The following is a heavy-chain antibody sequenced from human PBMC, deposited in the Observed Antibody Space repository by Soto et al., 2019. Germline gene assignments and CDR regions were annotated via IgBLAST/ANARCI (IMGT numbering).Heavy chain of an antibody. J-gene: IGHJ4*02. D-gene: IGHD5-12*01. Sequence: SETLSLTCTVSGGSISSYYWSWIRQPPGKGLEWIGYIYYSGSTNYNPSLKSRVTISVDTSKNQFSLKLSSVTAADTAVYYCARGRKMATLFDYWGQATLVTVPS. CDR2: IYYSGST. CDR3: ARGRKMATLFDY. CDR1: GGSISSYY. V-gene: IGHV4-59*01.